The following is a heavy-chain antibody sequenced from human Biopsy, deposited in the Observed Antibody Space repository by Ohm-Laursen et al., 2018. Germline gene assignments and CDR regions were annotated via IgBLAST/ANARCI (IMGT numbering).Heavy chain of an antibody. CDR3: ATVRASWDTTQGGDY. V-gene: IGHV4-31*01. CDR2: IYHSGTT. D-gene: IGHD3-10*02. CDR1: GGSLSVAGYY. J-gene: IGHJ4*02. Sequence: PPRTLSFTCTSSGGSLSVAGYYWASIRQLPGRGLDWIGYIYHSGTTNYNPSLKTQLTMSVPTSKNEFSLRLRSVTAADTAVYFCATVRASWDTTQGGDYWGQGTLVTVSS.